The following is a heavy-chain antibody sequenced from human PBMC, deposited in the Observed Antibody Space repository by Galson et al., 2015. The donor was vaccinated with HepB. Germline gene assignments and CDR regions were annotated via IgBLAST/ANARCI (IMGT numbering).Heavy chain of an antibody. D-gene: IGHD3-22*01. CDR1: GFTFSNAW. CDR2: IKSKTDGGTT. V-gene: IGHV3-15*01. J-gene: IGHJ4*02. Sequence: SLRLSCAASGFTFSNAWMSWVRQAPGKGLEWVGRIKSKTDGGTTDYAAPVKGRFTISRDDSKNTLYLQMNSLKTEDTAVYYCTTDLYYYDSERALRYFDYWGQGTLVTVSS. CDR3: TTDLYYYDSERALRYFDY.